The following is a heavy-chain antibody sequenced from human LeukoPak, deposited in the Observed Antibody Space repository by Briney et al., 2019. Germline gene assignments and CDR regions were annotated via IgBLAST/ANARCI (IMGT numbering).Heavy chain of an antibody. V-gene: IGHV1-2*02. CDR1: GYSFTTYG. Sequence: GASVKVSCKASGYSFTTYGISWVRQAPGQGLEWMGWINPNSGGTNYAQKFQGRVTMTRDTSISTAYMELSRLRSDDTAVYYCAARVADSVGATTAPFDYWGQGTLVTVSS. J-gene: IGHJ4*02. CDR2: INPNSGGT. CDR3: AARVADSVGATTAPFDY. D-gene: IGHD1-26*01.